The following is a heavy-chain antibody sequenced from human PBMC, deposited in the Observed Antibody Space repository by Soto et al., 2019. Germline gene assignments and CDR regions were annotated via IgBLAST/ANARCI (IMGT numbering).Heavy chain of an antibody. Sequence: GGSLRLSCAASGFTFSTCAVSWVRQAPGKGLEWVSGISGSGGGTYYADSVKGRFTISRDNSKNTLYLQMNSLRAEDTAVYYCARDRTAAAGSYFDYWGQGTLVTVSS. CDR2: ISGSGGGT. CDR1: GFTFSTCA. V-gene: IGHV3-23*01. CDR3: ARDRTAAAGSYFDY. D-gene: IGHD6-13*01. J-gene: IGHJ4*02.